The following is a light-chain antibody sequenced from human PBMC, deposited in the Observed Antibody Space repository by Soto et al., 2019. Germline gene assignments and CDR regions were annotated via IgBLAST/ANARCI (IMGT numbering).Light chain of an antibody. CDR3: QQRYNTRRT. J-gene: IGKJ1*01. Sequence: DIVMTRSLDSLDVSVGKLATINCKSSQSLLLSSSNRRYLTWYQQKPGQPPKLLIYWASTLECGVPYRFSGSGSGTDFALTISSLQAEDVAVYYCQQRYNTRRTFGQGTKVDIK. CDR2: WAS. CDR1: QSLLLSSSNRRY. V-gene: IGKV4-1*01.